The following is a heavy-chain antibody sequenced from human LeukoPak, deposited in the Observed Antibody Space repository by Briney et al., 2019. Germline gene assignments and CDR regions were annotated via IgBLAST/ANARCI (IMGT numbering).Heavy chain of an antibody. CDR3: ARDSTTYYYYYYMDV. V-gene: IGHV4-61*02. CDR2: IYTSGST. D-gene: IGHD1-14*01. CDR1: GGSISSGSYY. Sequence: PSETLSLTCTVSGGSISSGSYYWSWIRQPAGKGLEWIGRIYTSGSTNYNPSLKSRVTISVDTSKNQFSLKLSSVTAADTAVYYCARDSTTYYYYYYMDVWGKGITVTVSS. J-gene: IGHJ6*03.